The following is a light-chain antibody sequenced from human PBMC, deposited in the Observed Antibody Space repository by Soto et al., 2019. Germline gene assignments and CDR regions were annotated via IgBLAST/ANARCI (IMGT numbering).Light chain of an antibody. Sequence: EMVLTQSPATLSLSGLAIVALACLASQSVSSYLAWFQQKPGQAPKLLIYDASKRATGIPARFSGSGSGTDFTLTISSLEPEDFAGYYCQHRSKWPIAFGQGTRPEIK. J-gene: IGKJ5*01. CDR3: QHRSKWPIA. CDR2: DAS. V-gene: IGKV3-11*01. CDR1: QSVSSY.